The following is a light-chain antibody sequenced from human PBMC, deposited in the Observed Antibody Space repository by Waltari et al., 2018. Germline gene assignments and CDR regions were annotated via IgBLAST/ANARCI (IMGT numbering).Light chain of an antibody. J-gene: IGKJ5*01. CDR3: QQYGGSVPVT. Sequence: EIVLTQSPGTLSLSSGERATLSRRASQTISSRYLVWYQQRPGQAPRLLIHGASTRATGIPDRFSGSGSGTDFTLTISGLEPEDFAVYYCQQYGGSVPVTFGQGTRLEIK. V-gene: IGKV3-20*01. CDR2: GAS. CDR1: QTISSRY.